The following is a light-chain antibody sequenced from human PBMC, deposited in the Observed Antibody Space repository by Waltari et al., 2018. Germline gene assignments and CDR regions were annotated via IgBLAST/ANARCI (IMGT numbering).Light chain of an antibody. CDR3: QAWDRNTYVV. CDR1: NLEDRY. CDR2: QDS. J-gene: IGLJ2*01. Sequence: SYELTQPPSVSVSPGQTASITCSGDNLEDRYVCWYQQKPGQSPVLVLHQDSKRPSGIPERFSGFNSGNTATLTISETQAMDEADYYCQAWDRNTYVVFGGGNKLTVL. V-gene: IGLV3-1*01.